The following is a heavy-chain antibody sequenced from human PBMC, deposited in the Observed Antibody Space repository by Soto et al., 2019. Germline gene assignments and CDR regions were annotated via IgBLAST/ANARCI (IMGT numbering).Heavy chain of an antibody. CDR2: INHSGST. J-gene: IGHJ5*02. V-gene: IGHV4-34*01. CDR1: GGSFSGYY. Sequence: PSETLSLTCAVYGGSFSGYYWSWIRQPPGKGLEWIGEINHSGSTNYNPSLKSRVTISVDTSKNQFSLKLSSVTAADTAVYYCARDDFWXGYYRFDPWGQGTLVTVSS. CDR3: ARDDFWXGYYRFDP. D-gene: IGHD3-3*01.